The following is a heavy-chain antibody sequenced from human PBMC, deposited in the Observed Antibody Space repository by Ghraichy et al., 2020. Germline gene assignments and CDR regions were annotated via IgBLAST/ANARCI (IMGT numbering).Heavy chain of an antibody. Sequence: ASVKVSCKASGYTFTSYGISWVRQAPGQGLEWMGWISAYNGNTNYAQKLQGRVTMTTDTSTSTAYMELRSLRSDDTAVYYCARDRPRLLPVLYGMNVWGQGTTVTVSS. CDR1: GYTFTSYG. J-gene: IGHJ6*02. D-gene: IGHD2-15*01. CDR3: ARDRPRLLPVLYGMNV. V-gene: IGHV1-18*01. CDR2: ISAYNGNT.